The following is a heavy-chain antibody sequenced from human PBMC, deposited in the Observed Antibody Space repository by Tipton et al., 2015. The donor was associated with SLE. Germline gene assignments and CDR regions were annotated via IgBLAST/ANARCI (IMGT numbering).Heavy chain of an antibody. CDR2: INHSGIT. CDR1: GGSFSGFY. V-gene: IGHV4-34*01. Sequence: TLSLTCAVHGGSFSGFYWTWIRQPPGKGLEWSGEINHSGITNSNPSLKSRLIISVDTSKNQFSLKLSSVTAADTAIYYCAKLFGSAYWYYMDVWGKGTTVTVS. J-gene: IGHJ6*03. D-gene: IGHD6-25*01. CDR3: AKLFGSAYWYYMDV.